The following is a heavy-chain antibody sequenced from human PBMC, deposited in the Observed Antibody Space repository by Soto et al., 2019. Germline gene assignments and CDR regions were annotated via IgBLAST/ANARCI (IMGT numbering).Heavy chain of an antibody. CDR1: GFTFSSYS. D-gene: IGHD6-13*01. V-gene: IGHV3-48*02. Sequence: GGSLRLSCAASGFTFSSYSMNWVRQAPGKGLEWVSYISSSSSTMYYADSVKGRFTISRDNAKNSLYLQMNSLRDEDTAVYYCARDPYSSSWFNSDYWSPGTLVTVSS. CDR2: ISSSSSTM. J-gene: IGHJ4*02. CDR3: ARDPYSSSWFNSDY.